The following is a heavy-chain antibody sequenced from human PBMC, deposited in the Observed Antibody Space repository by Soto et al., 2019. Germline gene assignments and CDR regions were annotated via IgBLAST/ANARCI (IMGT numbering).Heavy chain of an antibody. CDR1: GFTFSSYS. D-gene: IGHD4-17*01. V-gene: IGHV3-21*01. CDR2: ISSSSSYI. Sequence: EVQLVESGGGLVKPGGSLRLSCAASGFTFSSYSMNWVRQAPGKGLEWVSSISSSSSYIYYADSVKGRFTISRDNAKNSLYLQMNSLRAEDTAVYYCARGGTVTTYVGFDYWGQGTLVTVSS. J-gene: IGHJ4*02. CDR3: ARGGTVTTYVGFDY.